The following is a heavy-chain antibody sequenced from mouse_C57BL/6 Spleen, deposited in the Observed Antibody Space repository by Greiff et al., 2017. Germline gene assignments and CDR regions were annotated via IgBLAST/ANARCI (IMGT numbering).Heavy chain of an antibody. J-gene: IGHJ4*01. CDR3: ARLGGYEDYYAMDY. V-gene: IGHV5-17*01. CDR2: ISSGSSTI. CDR1: GFTFSDYG. D-gene: IGHD2-2*01. Sequence: EVKLVESGGGLVKPGGSLKLSCAASGFTFSDYGMHWVRQAPEKGLEWVAYISSGSSTIYYADTVKGRFTITRDNAKNTLFLQMTSLRSEDTAMYYCARLGGYEDYYAMDYWGQGTSVTVSS.